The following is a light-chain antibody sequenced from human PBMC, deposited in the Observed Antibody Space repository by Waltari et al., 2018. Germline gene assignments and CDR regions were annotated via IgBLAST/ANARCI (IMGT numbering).Light chain of an antibody. CDR1: QDINNY. V-gene: IGKV1-33*01. J-gene: IGKJ3*01. CDR3: QQYENLPLT. Sequence: DIQMTQTPSSLSASVGDRVTISCQASQDINNYLNWYQQKPGKAPKLLIYDASNLEIGVPSRFSGGGSGTDFTFIITSLQPEDIATYYCQQYENLPLTFGPGTKVDIK. CDR2: DAS.